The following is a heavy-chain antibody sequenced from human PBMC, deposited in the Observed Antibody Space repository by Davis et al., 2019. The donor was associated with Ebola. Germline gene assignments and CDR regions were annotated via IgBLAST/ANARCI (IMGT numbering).Heavy chain of an antibody. CDR2: LYASVTA. Sequence: PSETLSLTCSVSGDSINKYFWSRIRQSAGEGLQWIGRLYASVTANYHPSLRSRVTMSIDTSKKQFSLNLTSVTAADTAVYYCAREGTNSQGRGLDVWGQGTTVTVSS. CDR1: GDSINKYF. V-gene: IGHV4-4*07. J-gene: IGHJ6*02. CDR3: AREGTNSQGRGLDV. D-gene: IGHD4-23*01.